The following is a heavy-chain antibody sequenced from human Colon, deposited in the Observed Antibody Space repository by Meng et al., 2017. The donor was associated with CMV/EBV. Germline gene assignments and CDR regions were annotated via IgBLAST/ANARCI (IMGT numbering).Heavy chain of an antibody. Sequence: HITLMDLCPTLVKPTQTLTLTCSFAGYSLRTITVSGGWIQLPPGKALEWLALIHVDDTNEYNPSLSNRLAVTRDTSKNHVFLTLTYVDPVDTGTYYCVQRHGSSTGEVHWGQGTLVTVSS. CDR3: VQRHGSSTGEVH. CDR1: GYSLRTITVS. J-gene: IGHJ4*02. D-gene: IGHD1-14*01. CDR2: IHVDDTN. V-gene: IGHV2-5*02.